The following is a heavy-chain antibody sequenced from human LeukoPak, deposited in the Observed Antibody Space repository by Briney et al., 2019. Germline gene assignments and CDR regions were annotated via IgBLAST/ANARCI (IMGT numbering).Heavy chain of an antibody. CDR1: GYTLTELS. Sequence: ASVKVSCKVSGYTLTELSMHWVRQAPGRGLEWMGGFDPEDGETIYAQKFQGRVTMTEDTSTDTAYMELSSLRSEDTAVYYCATDRVNDYSNYGYFDYWGQGTLVTVSS. CDR3: ATDRVNDYSNYGYFDY. D-gene: IGHD4-4*01. J-gene: IGHJ4*02. V-gene: IGHV1-24*01. CDR2: FDPEDGET.